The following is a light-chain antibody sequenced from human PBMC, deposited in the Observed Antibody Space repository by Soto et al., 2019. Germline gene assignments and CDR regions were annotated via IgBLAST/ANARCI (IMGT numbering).Light chain of an antibody. V-gene: IGKV1-39*01. CDR1: QSISRY. CDR2: SAS. CDR3: QQSYNAPRT. Sequence: DIQMTQAPSSLSAYLGDRVTITCRASQSISRYLNWYQQKPGKAPKLLIYSASSLQSGVPSRFSGSGSGTDFTLTISSLQPDDFATYYCQQSYNAPRTFGQGTKVDIK. J-gene: IGKJ1*01.